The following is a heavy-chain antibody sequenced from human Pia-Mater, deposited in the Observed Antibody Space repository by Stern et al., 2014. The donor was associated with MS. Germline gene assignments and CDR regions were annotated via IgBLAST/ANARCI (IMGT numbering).Heavy chain of an antibody. CDR2: LIPIFGTA. Sequence: QVQLVHSGAEVNKPGSSVKVSCKASGGTFSSYAISWVRQAPGQGLEWLGGLIPIFGTANYAQKFQGRVTITADKSKSTAYMELSSLRSEDTDVYYCARRGMGATTKYGMDVWGQGTTVTVSS. J-gene: IGHJ6*02. D-gene: IGHD1-26*01. CDR3: ARRGMGATTKYGMDV. V-gene: IGHV1-69*06. CDR1: GGTFSSYA.